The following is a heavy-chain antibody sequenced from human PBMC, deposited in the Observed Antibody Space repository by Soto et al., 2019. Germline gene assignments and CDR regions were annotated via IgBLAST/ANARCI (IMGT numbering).Heavy chain of an antibody. CDR3: ARSYGSGLFDY. CDR2: IWYDGSNK. D-gene: IGHD3-10*01. J-gene: IGHJ4*02. Sequence: GGSLRLSCAASGFTFSSYGMHWVRQAPGKGLEWVAVIWYDGSNKYYADSVKGRFTISRDNSKNTLYLQMNSLRAEDTAVYYCARSYGSGLFDYWGQGTLVTVSS. CDR1: GFTFSSYG. V-gene: IGHV3-33*01.